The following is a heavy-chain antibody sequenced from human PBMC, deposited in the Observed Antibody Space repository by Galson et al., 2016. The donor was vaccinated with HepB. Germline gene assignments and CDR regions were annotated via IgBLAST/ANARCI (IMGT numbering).Heavy chain of an antibody. CDR3: SRETTVDAFDI. Sequence: SLRLSCAGSGFTFSGFGMNWVRQAPGKGLEWVSSISRSSNYIDYADSVKGRFTVSRDNAKNSLYLQMNSLRSEATAVYYCSRETTVDAFDIWGQGTMVTVSS. D-gene: IGHD1-1*01. CDR1: GFTFSGFG. CDR2: ISRSSNYI. J-gene: IGHJ3*02. V-gene: IGHV3-21*01.